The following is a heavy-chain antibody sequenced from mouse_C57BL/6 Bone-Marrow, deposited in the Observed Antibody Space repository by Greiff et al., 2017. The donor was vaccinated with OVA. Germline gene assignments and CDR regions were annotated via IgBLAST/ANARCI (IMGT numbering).Heavy chain of an antibody. CDR3: ARWDYYGRDY. J-gene: IGHJ2*01. CDR2: IYPGNGST. V-gene: IGHV1-55*01. CDR1: GYTFTSSW. D-gene: IGHD1-1*01. Sequence: QVQLQQPGAELVKPGASVKMSCKASGYTFTSSWITWVKQRPGHSLEWIGDIYPGNGSTNYNPKFKCTATLTVDPSSSPADMQRSSLTSEDSAVYYCARWDYYGRDYLGQGTTLTVSS.